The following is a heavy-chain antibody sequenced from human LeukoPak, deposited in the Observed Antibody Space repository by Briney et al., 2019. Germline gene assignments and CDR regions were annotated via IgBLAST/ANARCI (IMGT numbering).Heavy chain of an antibody. CDR1: GFTFSSYG. Sequence: GGSLRLSCAASGFTFSSYGMHWVRQAPGKGLEWVAVIWYDGSDKYYADSVKGRFTISRDNSKNTLYLQMNSLRAEDTAVYYCAREEHSRHHRYWGQGTLVTVSS. V-gene: IGHV3-33*01. J-gene: IGHJ4*02. CDR3: AREEHSRHHRY. CDR2: IWYDGSDK. D-gene: IGHD6-13*01.